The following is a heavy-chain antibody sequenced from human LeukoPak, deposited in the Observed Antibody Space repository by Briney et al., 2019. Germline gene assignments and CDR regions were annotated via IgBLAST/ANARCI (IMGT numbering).Heavy chain of an antibody. Sequence: PGGSLRLSCAASGFTFGDYAMHWVRQAPGKGLEWVALISWEGQTTYYADSVRGRFTISRDNSKNSLYLQMNSLRTEDTAFYYCTRDTDYGSATNYFDSWGQGTLVSVSS. CDR2: ISWEGQTT. CDR1: GFTFGDYA. V-gene: IGHV3-43*01. J-gene: IGHJ4*02. D-gene: IGHD3-10*01. CDR3: TRDTDYGSATNYFDS.